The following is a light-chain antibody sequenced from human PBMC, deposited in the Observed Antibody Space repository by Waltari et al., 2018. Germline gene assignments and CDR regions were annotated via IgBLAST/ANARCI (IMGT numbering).Light chain of an antibody. CDR3: HQYGGAAYT. CDR2: VAV. Sequence: EIVLTQSPGTLSLSPGGRATLSCRASHGVTNNFLAWYQQKLGQGPRLLIYVAVLRATGVRDRFSGGESWTDFTLTISRLEPEDFTVYFCHQYGGAAYTFGQGTKLEI. CDR1: HGVTNNF. V-gene: IGKV3-20*01. J-gene: IGKJ2*01.